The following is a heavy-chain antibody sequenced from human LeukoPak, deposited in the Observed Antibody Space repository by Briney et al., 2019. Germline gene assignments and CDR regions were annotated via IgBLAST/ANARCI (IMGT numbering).Heavy chain of an antibody. D-gene: IGHD2-15*01. CDR3: ARESLGYCSGSTCYYFYMDF. CDR1: GFAFSSYS. V-gene: IGHV3-48*04. CDR2: ISGSSNTI. Sequence: GGSLRLSCAASGFAFSSYSMNWVRQAPGKGLEWLSYISGSSNTIYYADSVKGRFTITRDNAKNSQYLQMNSLRAEDTAVYYCARESLGYCSGSTCYYFYMDFWGKGTTVTVSS. J-gene: IGHJ6*03.